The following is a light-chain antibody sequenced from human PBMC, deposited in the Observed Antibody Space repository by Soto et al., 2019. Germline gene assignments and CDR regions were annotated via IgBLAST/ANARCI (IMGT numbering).Light chain of an antibody. V-gene: IGKV3-11*01. CDR2: DAS. J-gene: IGKJ2*01. Sequence: EIVLTQSPATLSLSPGEIATLSCRASQSVSSYLSWYQQKTGQAPRLLIYDASNRATGIPDRLSGSGSGTDLNLTISRLEPEDFAVYYCQKYNSFFYTCGQGTKVDIK. CDR1: QSVSSY. CDR3: QKYNSFFYT.